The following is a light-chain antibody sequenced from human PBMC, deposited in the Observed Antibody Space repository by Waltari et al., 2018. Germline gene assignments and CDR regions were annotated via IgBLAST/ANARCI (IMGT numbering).Light chain of an antibody. CDR3: CSYAGSSTFEV. J-gene: IGLJ2*01. CDR1: SSAVGSYNL. Sequence: QSALTQPASVSGSPGQSITISCTGTSSAVGSYNLVSWFQQHPGKAPKLMIYEGRKRPSGVSNRFSCSKSGNTASLRISGLQAEDEADYYCCSYAGSSTFEVFGGGTKLTVL. CDR2: EGR. V-gene: IGLV2-23*03.